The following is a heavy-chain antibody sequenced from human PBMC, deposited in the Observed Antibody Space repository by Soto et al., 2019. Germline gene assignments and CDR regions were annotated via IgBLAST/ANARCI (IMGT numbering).Heavy chain of an antibody. CDR2: INPYSGNT. Sequence: GASVKVSCKASGGTFSSYAISWVRQAPGQGLEWMGWINPYSGNTHFAQNLQGRVTLTTDTSTSTAYMELRSLTSDDTAMYYCAREMGRGYIHDFDYWGQGTLVTVSS. V-gene: IGHV1-18*01. J-gene: IGHJ4*02. CDR1: GGTFSSYA. D-gene: IGHD5-12*01. CDR3: AREMGRGYIHDFDY.